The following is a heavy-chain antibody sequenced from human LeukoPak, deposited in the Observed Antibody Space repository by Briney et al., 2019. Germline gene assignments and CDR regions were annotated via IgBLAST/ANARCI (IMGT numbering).Heavy chain of an antibody. J-gene: IGHJ3*01. Sequence: QSGGSLRLSCAASGFAFSSYAMHWVRQAPGKGLEWVAVISYDGSNKYYADSVKGRFTISRDNAKNSLYLQMNSLRAEDTAVYYCAKNHEHGRYAGFDFWAEGALVAVSS. CDR3: AKNHEHGRYAGFDF. D-gene: IGHD2-2*01. V-gene: IGHV3-30-3*02. CDR1: GFAFSSYA. CDR2: ISYDGSNK.